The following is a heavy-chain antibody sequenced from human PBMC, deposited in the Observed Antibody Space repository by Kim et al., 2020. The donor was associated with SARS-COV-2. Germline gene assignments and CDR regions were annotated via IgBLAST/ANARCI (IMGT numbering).Heavy chain of an antibody. Sequence: ASVKVSCKASGYTFTSYDINWVRQATGQGLEWMGWMNPNSGNTGYAQKFQGRVTMTRNTSISTAYMELSSLRSEDTAVYYCARAHQTYYDYVWGSYTSPNAFDIWGQGTMVTVAS. CDR2: MNPNSGNT. V-gene: IGHV1-8*01. CDR3: ARAHQTYYDYVWGSYTSPNAFDI. J-gene: IGHJ3*02. CDR1: GYTFTSYD. D-gene: IGHD3-16*01.